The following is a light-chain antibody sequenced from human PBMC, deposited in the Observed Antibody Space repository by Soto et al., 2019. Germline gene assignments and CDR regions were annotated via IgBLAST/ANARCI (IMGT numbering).Light chain of an antibody. J-gene: IGKJ5*01. CDR2: YAS. CDR1: HSVSNN. Sequence: EILMTQYPATLSVSPGERATLSCRASHSVSNNLAWYQQKPGQAPRLLIYYASTRATGIPARFSGSGSGTEFTLTISSLQSEDFALYYCQQYNDWPPITFGQGTRLEVK. CDR3: QQYNDWPPIT. V-gene: IGKV3-15*01.